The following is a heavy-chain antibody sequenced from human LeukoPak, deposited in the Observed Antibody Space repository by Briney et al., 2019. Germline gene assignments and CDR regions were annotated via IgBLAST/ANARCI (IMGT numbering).Heavy chain of an antibody. J-gene: IGHJ4*02. CDR1: GFTFTNYW. CDR3: ARPLGSGSYGY. CDR2: INGDGSTT. D-gene: IGHD1-26*01. V-gene: IGHV3-74*01. Sequence: GGPLRLSCAASGFTFTNYWIHWVRQAPGKGLVWVSRINGDGSTTNYADSVKGRFTISRDNAKNTLYLQMNSLRAEDTAVYYCARPLGSGSYGYWGQGTLVTVSS.